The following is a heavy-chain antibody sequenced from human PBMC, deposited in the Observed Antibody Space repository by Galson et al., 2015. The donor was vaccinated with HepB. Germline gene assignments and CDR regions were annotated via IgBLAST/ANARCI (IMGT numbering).Heavy chain of an antibody. CDR1: GFTFDDYA. V-gene: IGHV3-9*01. D-gene: IGHD6-13*01. CDR2: ISWNSGSI. CDR3: AKDKRYSSSWYADAFDI. Sequence: SLRLSCAASGFTFDDYAMHWVRQAPGKGLEWVSGISWNSGSIGYADSVKGRFTISRDNAKNSLYLQMNSLRAEDTALYYCAKDKRYSSSWYADAFDIWGQGTMVTVSS. J-gene: IGHJ3*02.